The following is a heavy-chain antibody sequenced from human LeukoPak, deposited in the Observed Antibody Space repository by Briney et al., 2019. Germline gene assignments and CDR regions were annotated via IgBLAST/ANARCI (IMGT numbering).Heavy chain of an antibody. D-gene: IGHD3-3*01. CDR1: GFTFSSHV. CDR2: ISYDGSNK. V-gene: IGHV3-30*04. J-gene: IGHJ4*02. CDR3: ARGDDFWSGYRWLVFDY. Sequence: GGSLRLSCAGSGFTFSSHVIHWVRQAPGKGLEWVAVISYDGSNKYYADSVKGRFTISRDNSKNTLYLQMNSLRAEDTAVYYCARGDDFWSGYRWLVFDYWGQGTLVTVSS.